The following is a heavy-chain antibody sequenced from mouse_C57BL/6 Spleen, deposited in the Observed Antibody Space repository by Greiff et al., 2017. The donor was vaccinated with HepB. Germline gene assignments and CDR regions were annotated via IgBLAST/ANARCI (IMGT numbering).Heavy chain of an antibody. Sequence: EVQLVESGGDLVKPGGSLKLSCAASGFTFSSYGMSWVRQTPDKRLEWVATISSGGSYTYYPDSVKGRFTISRDNAKNTLYLQMSSLKSEDTAMYYCARHRNYPFAYWGQGTLVTVSA. CDR3: ARHRNYPFAY. V-gene: IGHV5-6*01. J-gene: IGHJ3*01. CDR1: GFTFSSYG. CDR2: ISSGGSYT. D-gene: IGHD2-1*01.